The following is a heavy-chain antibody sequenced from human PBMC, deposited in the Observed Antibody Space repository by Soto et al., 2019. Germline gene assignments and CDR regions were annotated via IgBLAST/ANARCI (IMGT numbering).Heavy chain of an antibody. V-gene: IGHV3-9*01. CDR3: AKETYGDYGLDY. D-gene: IGHD4-17*01. CDR1: GFTFDDYA. CDR2: ISWNSGSI. J-gene: IGHJ4*02. Sequence: EVQLVESGGGLVQPGRSLRLSCAASGFTFDDYAMHWVRQAPGKGLEWVSGISWNSGSIGYADSVKGRFTISRDNAKNSLYLQMNSLRAEDTALYYYAKETYGDYGLDYWGQGTLVTVSS.